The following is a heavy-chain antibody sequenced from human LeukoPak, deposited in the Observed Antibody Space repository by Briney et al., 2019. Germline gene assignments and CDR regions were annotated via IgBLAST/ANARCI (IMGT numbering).Heavy chain of an antibody. CDR3: ARVGASDAFDI. Sequence: SETLSLTCTVSGGSISSYYWSWIRQPPGKGLEWIGYIYYSGSTNYNPSLKSRVTISVDTSKNQFSLKLSSVTAADTAVYYCARVGASDAFDIWGQGTMVTVSS. J-gene: IGHJ3*02. V-gene: IGHV4-59*01. CDR1: GGSISSYY. CDR2: IYYSGST. D-gene: IGHD1-26*01.